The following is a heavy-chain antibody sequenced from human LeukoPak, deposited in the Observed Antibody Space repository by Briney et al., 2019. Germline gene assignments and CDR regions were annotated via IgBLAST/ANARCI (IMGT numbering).Heavy chain of an antibody. V-gene: IGHV3-21*01. CDR1: GFTFSDFP. Sequence: GGSLRLSCAASGFTFSDFPMIWVRQAPGKGLEWVSSIFPSSGEIHYADSVKGRFTISRDNAKKSLSLQMNSLRAEDTAVYYCARDGDTVLTRGYYYYMDVWGKGTTLTVSS. J-gene: IGHJ6*03. CDR3: ARDGDTVLTRGYYYYMDV. CDR2: IFPSSGEI. D-gene: IGHD4-23*01.